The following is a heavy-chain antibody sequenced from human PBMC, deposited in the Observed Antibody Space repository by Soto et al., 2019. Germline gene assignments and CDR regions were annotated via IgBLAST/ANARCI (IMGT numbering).Heavy chain of an antibody. J-gene: IGHJ4*02. V-gene: IGHV4-30-2*01. CDR1: GGSISSGGYS. CDR3: AGGIAARPLGY. Sequence: QLQLQESGSGLVKPSQTLSLTCAVSGGSISSGGYSWSWIRQPPGKGLEWIGYIYHSGSTYYHPSLEIRVTISVDRPTNQFSLRLSSVTAADTAVYYCAGGIAARPLGYWGQGTLVTVSS. D-gene: IGHD6-6*01. CDR2: IYHSGST.